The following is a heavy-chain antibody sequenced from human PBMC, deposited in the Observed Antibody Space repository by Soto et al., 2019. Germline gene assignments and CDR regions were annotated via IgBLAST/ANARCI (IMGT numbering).Heavy chain of an antibody. CDR2: ISSSSSFR. CDR1: GFTFTNNN. Sequence: EVQLVESGGGLVKPGGSLRLSCAASGFTFTNNNMNWVRQAPGKGLEWVSSISSSSSFRNYADSVKGRFSISRDNDKKLVYLQMDSLIAEDTAVYYCARDPPLSVLVVVATDDFWGQGTLVTVSS. CDR3: ARDPPLSVLVVVATDDF. D-gene: IGHD3-22*01. V-gene: IGHV3-21*02. J-gene: IGHJ4*02.